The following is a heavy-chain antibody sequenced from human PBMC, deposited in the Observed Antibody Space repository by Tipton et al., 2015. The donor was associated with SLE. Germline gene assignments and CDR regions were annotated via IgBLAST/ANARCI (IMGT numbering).Heavy chain of an antibody. CDR3: ARAPGQLWPWDY. Sequence: TLSLTCTVSGGSISVSSYYWGWIRQPPGKGLEWIGSIYYSGSTYYNPSLKSRVTISVDTSKNQFSLKMTSVTAADTAVYYCARAPGQLWPWDYWGQGTLVTVSS. J-gene: IGHJ4*02. V-gene: IGHV4-39*07. CDR1: GGSISVSSYY. D-gene: IGHD5-18*01. CDR2: IYYSGST.